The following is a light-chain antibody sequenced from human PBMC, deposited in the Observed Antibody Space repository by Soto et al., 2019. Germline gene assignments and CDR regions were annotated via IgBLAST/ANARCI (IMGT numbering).Light chain of an antibody. Sequence: QSVLTQPASVSGSPGQSIAISCTGTSRDVGAYDYVSWYQQHPDRAPRLVIYEVSNRPSGVSNRFSGSKSVNTATLTISGLQAEDEADYYCASHTTTNTRVFGTGTKLTVL. V-gene: IGLV2-14*03. CDR3: ASHTTTNTRV. CDR2: EVS. J-gene: IGLJ1*01. CDR1: SRDVGAYDY.